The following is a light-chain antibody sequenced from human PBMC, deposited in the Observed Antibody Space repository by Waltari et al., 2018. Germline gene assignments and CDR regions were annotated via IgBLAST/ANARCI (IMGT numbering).Light chain of an antibody. CDR2: KAS. CDR1: QSISSW. CDR3: QQYNSYWGT. J-gene: IGKJ1*01. Sequence: DIQMTQSPSTLSASVGDRVTITCRASQSISSWLAWYQQKPGKAPKLLIYKASSLESGVPSRCSGSGSGTEFTLTISSLQPDDFATYYCQQYNSYWGTFGQGTKVEIK. V-gene: IGKV1-5*03.